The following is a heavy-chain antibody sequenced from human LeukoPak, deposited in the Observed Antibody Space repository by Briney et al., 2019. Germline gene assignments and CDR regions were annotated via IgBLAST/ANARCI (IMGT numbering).Heavy chain of an antibody. D-gene: IGHD3-10*01. Sequence: TSVKVSCKASGYTFRSHGISWVRQAPGQGLEWMGWISCYDGTTKYAQKFQGRVTLTTDTSTRTAYMELRNLRSDDTAVYYCARLGYYGSGSYSYFDYWGQGTLVTVSS. V-gene: IGHV1-18*01. CDR1: GYTFRSHG. J-gene: IGHJ4*02. CDR2: ISCYDGTT. CDR3: ARLGYYGSGSYSYFDY.